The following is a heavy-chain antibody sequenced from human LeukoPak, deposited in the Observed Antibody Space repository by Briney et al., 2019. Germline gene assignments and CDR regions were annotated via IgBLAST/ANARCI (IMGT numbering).Heavy chain of an antibody. CDR3: EPRGIIWHPY. V-gene: IGHV4-4*02. CDR2: IYHSGST. Sequence: SGTLSLTCAVSGASISSNNWWWSWVRQPPGKGLEWIGEIYHSGSTNYNPSLKSRVTMSVDKSKNQFSLKLSSVTAADTAVSSAEPRGIIWHPYWGQGTLVTVSS. J-gene: IGHJ4*02. CDR1: GASISSNNW.